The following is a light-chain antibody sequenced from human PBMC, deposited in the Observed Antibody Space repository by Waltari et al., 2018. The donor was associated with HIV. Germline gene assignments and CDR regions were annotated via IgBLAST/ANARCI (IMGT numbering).Light chain of an antibody. Sequence: QSVLTQPPSVSAAPGQKVTISCSGSSSNIGHNYVSWFQQLPGKAPKLLIYDNHKRPAGIPDRFSASRSGTSATLAVTGLQIGDEADYYCGTWDTSLTAGVFGGGTKLTVL. V-gene: IGLV1-51*01. J-gene: IGLJ3*02. CDR3: GTWDTSLTAGV. CDR1: SSNIGHNY. CDR2: DNH.